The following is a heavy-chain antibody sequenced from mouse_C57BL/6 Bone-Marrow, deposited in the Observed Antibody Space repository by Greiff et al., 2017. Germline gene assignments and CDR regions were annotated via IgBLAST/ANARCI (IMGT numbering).Heavy chain of an antibody. CDR2: INPSSGYT. CDR1: GYTFTSYW. J-gene: IGHJ1*03. V-gene: IGHV1-7*01. CDR3: DYGSSYPYWYFDV. Sequence: VQLQQSGAELAKPGASVKLSCKASGYTFTSYWMHWVKQRPGQGLEWIGYINPSSGYTKYNQKFKDKATLTADNSSSTAYMQLSSLTYEDSAVYYCDYGSSYPYWYFDVWGTGTTVTVSS. D-gene: IGHD1-1*01.